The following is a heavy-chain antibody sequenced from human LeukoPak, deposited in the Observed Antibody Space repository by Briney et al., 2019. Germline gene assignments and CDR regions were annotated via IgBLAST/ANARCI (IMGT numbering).Heavy chain of an antibody. CDR1: GFTFSSYG. CDR3: ARDPNYGDYPTHSDY. J-gene: IGHJ4*02. D-gene: IGHD4-17*01. Sequence: GRSLRLSCAVSGFTFSSYGMHWVRQAPGKGLEWVAVIWYDGSNKYYADSVKGRFTISRDNSKNTLYLQMNSLRAEDTAVYYCARDPNYGDYPTHSDYWGQGTLVTVSS. V-gene: IGHV3-33*01. CDR2: IWYDGSNK.